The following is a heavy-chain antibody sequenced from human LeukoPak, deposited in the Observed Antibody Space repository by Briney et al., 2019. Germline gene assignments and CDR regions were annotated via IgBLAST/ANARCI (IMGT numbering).Heavy chain of an antibody. Sequence: GLSLRLSYAASGFTFSSAAMSWVCLAPGKGLEWGSGLSGGGDSTYYADSLKGRFTSSGDNSKNTLHLQMNRLRAEDTALYYCAKGVYYYDSGSYYSAYFFDSWGQGTLVTVSS. CDR2: LSGGGDST. D-gene: IGHD3-10*01. J-gene: IGHJ4*02. V-gene: IGHV3-23*01. CDR3: AKGVYYYDSGSYYSAYFFDS. CDR1: GFTFSSAA.